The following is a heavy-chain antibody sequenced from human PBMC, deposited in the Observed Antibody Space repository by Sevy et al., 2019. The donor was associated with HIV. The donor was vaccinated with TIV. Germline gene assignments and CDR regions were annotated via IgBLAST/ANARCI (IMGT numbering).Heavy chain of an antibody. J-gene: IGHJ4*02. D-gene: IGHD2-2*01. CDR1: GYTFTSYA. CDR2: INPGNGNT. V-gene: IGHV1-3*01. Sequence: ASVKVSCKASGYTFTSYAIHWVRQAPGQRLEWMGWINPGNGNTKYSQKFQGRVTITRDTSASTTYMELSSLRSEDTAVYYCARSVIPTAIFEYWGRGTLVTVSS. CDR3: ARSVIPTAIFEY.